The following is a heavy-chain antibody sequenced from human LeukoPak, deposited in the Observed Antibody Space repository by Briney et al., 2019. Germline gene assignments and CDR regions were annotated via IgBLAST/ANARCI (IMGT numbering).Heavy chain of an antibody. Sequence: PGRSLRLSCAASGFTFSNYWMTWVRQAPGKGLEWVANIKPDGSVGYYVDSVRGRFIISRDNAGNSLYLQMNSLRVEDTAVYYCTQNLVAAAEDHWGQGTLLIVSS. J-gene: IGHJ4*02. D-gene: IGHD2-15*01. CDR1: GFTFSNYW. CDR2: IKPDGSVG. V-gene: IGHV3-7*01. CDR3: TQNLVAAAEDH.